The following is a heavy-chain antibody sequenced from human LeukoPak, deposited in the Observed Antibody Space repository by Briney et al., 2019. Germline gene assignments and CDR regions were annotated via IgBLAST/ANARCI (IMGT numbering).Heavy chain of an antibody. CDR1: GDSISSNNW. V-gene: IGHV4-4*02. Sequence: SETLSLTCAVSGDSISSNNWWTWVRQSPGKGLQWIGEIHHSGSVNYNPSLKSRVTISVDTSKNQFSLRLSSVTAADTAVYYCAGAYCGGDCYSGRTFDIWGQGTMVTVSS. CDR3: AGAYCGGDCYSGRTFDI. CDR2: IHHSGSV. J-gene: IGHJ3*02. D-gene: IGHD2-21*02.